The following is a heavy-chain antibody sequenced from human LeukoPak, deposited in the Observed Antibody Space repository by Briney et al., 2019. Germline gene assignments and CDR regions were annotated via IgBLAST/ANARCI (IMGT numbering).Heavy chain of an antibody. D-gene: IGHD5-18*01. Sequence: PGGSLRLSCGASGFTFSSYSMNWVRQAPGKGLEWVSYISSSSSTIYYADSVKGRFTISRDNSKNTLYLQMNSLRAEDTAVYYCARAYYVDTAIHFDYWGQGTLVTVSS. J-gene: IGHJ4*02. CDR2: ISSSSSTI. CDR1: GFTFSSYS. CDR3: ARAYYVDTAIHFDY. V-gene: IGHV3-48*01.